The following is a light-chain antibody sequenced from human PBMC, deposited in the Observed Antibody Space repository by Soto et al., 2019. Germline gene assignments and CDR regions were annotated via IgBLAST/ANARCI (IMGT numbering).Light chain of an antibody. V-gene: IGLV2-8*01. CDR3: SSDADSNNLV. CDR2: EVS. CDR1: SSDVGGYNY. Sequence: QSALTQPPSASGSPGQSVTISCTGTSSDVGGYNYVSWYQQHPGKAPKLMIYEVSKRPSGVPDRFSGSKSGNTASLTVSGLQAEDEADYYCSSDADSNNLVFGGGTKLTVL. J-gene: IGLJ2*01.